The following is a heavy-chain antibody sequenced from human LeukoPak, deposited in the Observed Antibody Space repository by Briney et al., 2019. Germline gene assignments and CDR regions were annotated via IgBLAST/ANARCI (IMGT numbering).Heavy chain of an antibody. CDR1: GFTFSSYG. CDR2: IRYDGSNK. J-gene: IGHJ3*02. V-gene: IGHV3-30*02. CDR3: AKDRMYYDFWSCYSVDAFDI. D-gene: IGHD3-3*01. Sequence: GGXXRLSCAASGFTFSSYGMHWVRQAPGKGLEWVAFIRYDGSNKYYADSVTCRFTISRYNSKNTLYLQMNSLRAEDTAVYYCAKDRMYYDFWSCYSVDAFDIWGQGTMVTVSS.